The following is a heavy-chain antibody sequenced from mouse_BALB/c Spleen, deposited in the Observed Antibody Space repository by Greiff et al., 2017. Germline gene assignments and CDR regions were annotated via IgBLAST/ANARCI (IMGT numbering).Heavy chain of an antibody. CDR3: ARGYYGNYYAMDY. J-gene: IGHJ4*01. D-gene: IGHD2-1*01. V-gene: IGHV5-17*02. Sequence: EVKLQESGGGLVQPGGSRKLSCAASGFTFSSFGMHWVRQAPEKGLEWVAYISSGSSTIYYADTVKGRFTISRDNPKNTLFLQMTSLRSEDTAMYYCARGYYGNYYAMDYWGQGTSVTVSS. CDR2: ISSGSSTI. CDR1: GFTFSSFG.